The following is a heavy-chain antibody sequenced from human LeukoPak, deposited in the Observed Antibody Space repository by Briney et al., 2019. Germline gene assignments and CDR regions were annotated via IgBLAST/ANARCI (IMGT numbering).Heavy chain of an antibody. V-gene: IGHV1-2*02. CDR1: GHTFIAYY. Sequence: ASVTVSFTSSGHTFIAYYMHWVRQAPGQGLEWMGWINPHSGATHSAQKFQGRVTMTRDTSISTDYMELSSLTSDDTAVYYCARKKVDVVSTYDYWGQGTLVTVSS. D-gene: IGHD5/OR15-5a*01. CDR3: ARKKVDVVSTYDY. J-gene: IGHJ4*02. CDR2: INPHSGAT.